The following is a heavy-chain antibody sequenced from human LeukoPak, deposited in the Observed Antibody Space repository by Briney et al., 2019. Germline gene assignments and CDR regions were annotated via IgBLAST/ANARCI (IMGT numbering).Heavy chain of an antibody. J-gene: IGHJ4*02. V-gene: IGHV3-30-3*01. CDR2: ISYDGSNK. CDR3: AREYYDSSGYYPTNHFDY. CDR1: GFTFSSYA. D-gene: IGHD3-22*01. Sequence: GGSLRLSCAASGFTFSSYAMHWVRQAPGKGLAWVAVISYDGSNKYYADSVKGRFTISRDNSKNTLYLQMNSLRAEDTAVYYCAREYYDSSGYYPTNHFDYWGQGTLVTVSS.